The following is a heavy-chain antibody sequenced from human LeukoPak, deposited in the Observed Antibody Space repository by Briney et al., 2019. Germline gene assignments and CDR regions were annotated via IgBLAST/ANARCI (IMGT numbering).Heavy chain of an antibody. J-gene: IGHJ3*02. Sequence: SGGSLRLSCAASGFTFSSYAMTWVRQAPGKGLEWVSGISGSGTSTYYADSVKGRFTISRDNSKNTLSLQMNSLRAEDTAVYYCAKLIYDSTAYIYAFDIWGQGTMVTVSS. CDR2: ISGSGTST. CDR1: GFTFSSYA. D-gene: IGHD3-22*01. CDR3: AKLIYDSTAYIYAFDI. V-gene: IGHV3-23*01.